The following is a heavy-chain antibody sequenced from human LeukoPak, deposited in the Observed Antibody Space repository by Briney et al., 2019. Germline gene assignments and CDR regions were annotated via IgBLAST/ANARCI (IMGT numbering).Heavy chain of an antibody. V-gene: IGHV1-69*13. J-gene: IGHJ6*02. CDR1: GYTFTGYY. CDR2: IIPIFGTA. Sequence: SVKVSCKASGYTFTGYYMHWVRQAPGQGLEWMGGIIPIFGTANYAQKFQGRVTITADESTSTAYTELSSLRSEDTAVYYCARGLPEDIVVVPAARTTLYGMDVWGQGTTVTVSS. D-gene: IGHD2-2*01. CDR3: ARGLPEDIVVVPAARTTLYGMDV.